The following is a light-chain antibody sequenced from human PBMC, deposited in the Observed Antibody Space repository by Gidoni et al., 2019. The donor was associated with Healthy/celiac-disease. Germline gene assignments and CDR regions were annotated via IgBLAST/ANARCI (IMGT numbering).Light chain of an antibody. CDR2: GAS. J-gene: IGKJ4*01. V-gene: IGKV3-20*01. CDR3: QRYGSSPLLT. CDR1: QSVSSSY. Sequence: DIVLTQSPGTLSLSPGERATLSCRASQSVSSSYLAWYRQKPGQAPRLLLYGASSRATGLPDRFSGSGSGTGFTLTISRLKPEDLAVYYCQRYGSSPLLTFGGGTKVEIK.